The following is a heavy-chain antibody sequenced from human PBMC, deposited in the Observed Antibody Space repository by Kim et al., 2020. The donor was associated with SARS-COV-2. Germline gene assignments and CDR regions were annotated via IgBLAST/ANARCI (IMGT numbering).Heavy chain of an antibody. Sequence: GGSLRLSCAASGFTVSSNYMSWVRQAPGKGLEWVSVIYSGGSTYYADSVKGRFTISRDNSKNTLYLQMNSLRAEDTAVYYCARDGPFTGRLGELSFAGFHYYYGMDVWGQGTTVTVSS. CDR2: IYSGGST. CDR3: ARDGPFTGRLGELSFAGFHYYYGMDV. D-gene: IGHD3-16*02. V-gene: IGHV3-66*02. J-gene: IGHJ6*02. CDR1: GFTVSSNY.